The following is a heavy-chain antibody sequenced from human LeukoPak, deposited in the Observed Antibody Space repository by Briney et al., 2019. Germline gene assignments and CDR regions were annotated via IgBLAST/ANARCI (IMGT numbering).Heavy chain of an antibody. Sequence: SETLSLTCTVSGGSVSSADYYWSWIRQPPGKGLEWIGYIYFTGSIYHNPSLRGRITISLDTSKNQFSLKLTSVTAADTAVYFCARSRTGGSSFDHWGQGSLVTVSS. D-gene: IGHD1-26*01. CDR3: ARSRTGGSSFDH. CDR2: IYFTGSI. J-gene: IGHJ4*02. CDR1: GGSVSSADYY. V-gene: IGHV4-30-4*02.